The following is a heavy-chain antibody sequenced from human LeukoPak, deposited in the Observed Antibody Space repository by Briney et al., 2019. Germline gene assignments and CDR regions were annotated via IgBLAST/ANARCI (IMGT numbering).Heavy chain of an antibody. Sequence: SETLSLTCTVSGYSISSGYYWGWIRQPPGKGLEWIGSIYHSGSTYYNPSLKSRVTVSVDTSKNQFSLKLSSLTAADPAAYYCPTPPNCGGGSGSPPPPEWNWFAPWGQGPRVTVSS. J-gene: IGHJ5*02. CDR3: PTPPNCGGGSGSPPPPEWNWFAP. V-gene: IGHV4-38-2*02. CDR2: IYHSGST. CDR1: GYSISSGYY. D-gene: IGHD2-15*01.